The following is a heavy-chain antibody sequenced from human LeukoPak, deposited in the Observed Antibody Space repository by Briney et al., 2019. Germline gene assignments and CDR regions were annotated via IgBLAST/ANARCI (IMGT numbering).Heavy chain of an antibody. Sequence: GGSVRLSCAASGFTFSSYWMHWVRQAPGGGLVWVSCINSDGSSTSYADSVKGRFTISRDNAKNTLYLQMNSLRAEDTAVYYCARGPRPSIAGVDYWGQGTLVTVSS. J-gene: IGHJ4*02. CDR3: ARGPRPSIAGVDY. CDR2: INSDGSST. CDR1: GFTFSSYW. V-gene: IGHV3-74*01. D-gene: IGHD6-6*01.